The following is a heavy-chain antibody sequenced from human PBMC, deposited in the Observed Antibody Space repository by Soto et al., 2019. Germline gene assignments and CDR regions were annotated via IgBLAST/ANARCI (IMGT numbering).Heavy chain of an antibody. CDR1: GYTFTSYY. CDR2: INPSGGST. J-gene: IGHJ5*02. Sequence: ASVKVSCKASGYTFTSYYMHWVRQAPGQGLEWMGIINPSGGSTSYAQKFQGRVTMTRDTSTSTVYMELSSLRSEDTAVYYCARVVHGEDVLLWFGELPPIWFDPWGQGTLVTVSS. V-gene: IGHV1-46*03. D-gene: IGHD3-10*01. CDR3: ARVVHGEDVLLWFGELPPIWFDP.